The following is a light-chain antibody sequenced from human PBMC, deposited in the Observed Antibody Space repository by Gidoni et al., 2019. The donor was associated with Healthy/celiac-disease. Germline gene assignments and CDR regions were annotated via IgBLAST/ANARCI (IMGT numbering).Light chain of an antibody. CDR1: SSNIGSNY. Sequence: SVLTQPPSASGTPVQRVTISCSGSSSNIGSNYVYWYQQLPGTAPKLLIYRNNQRPSGVPDRFSGSKSGTSASLAISGLRSEDEADYYCAAWDDSLSAYVVFGGGTKLTVL. J-gene: IGLJ2*01. V-gene: IGLV1-47*01. CDR3: AAWDDSLSAYVV. CDR2: RNN.